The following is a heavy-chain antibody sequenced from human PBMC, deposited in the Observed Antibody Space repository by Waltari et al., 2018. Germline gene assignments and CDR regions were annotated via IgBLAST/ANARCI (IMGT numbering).Heavy chain of an antibody. J-gene: IGHJ4*02. CDR2: ISYDGSNK. Sequence: QVQLVESGGGVVQPGRSLRLSCEASGFTFSSYAMPWVSPAPGKGLEWVAVISYDGSNKYYADSVKGRFTISRDNSKNTLYLQMNSLRAEDTAVFYCARDGNDILTGYSYYFDYWGQGTLVTVSS. CDR3: ARDGNDILTGYSYYFDY. V-gene: IGHV3-30-3*01. CDR1: GFTFSSYA. D-gene: IGHD3-9*01.